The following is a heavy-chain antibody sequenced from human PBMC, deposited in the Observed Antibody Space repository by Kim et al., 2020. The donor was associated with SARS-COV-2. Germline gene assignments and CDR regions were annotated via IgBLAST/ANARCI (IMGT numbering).Heavy chain of an antibody. CDR1: GGSISSYY. V-gene: IGHV4-59*08. Sequence: SETLSLTCTVSGGSISSYYWSWIRQPPGKGLEWIGYIYYSGSANYNPSLKSRVTISVDTSKNQFSLKLSSVTAADTAVYYCARSVGWTTGTTDYYYGMDVWGQGTTVTVSS. CDR3: ARSVGWTTGTTDYYYGMDV. D-gene: IGHD1-1*01. CDR2: IYYSGSA. J-gene: IGHJ6*02.